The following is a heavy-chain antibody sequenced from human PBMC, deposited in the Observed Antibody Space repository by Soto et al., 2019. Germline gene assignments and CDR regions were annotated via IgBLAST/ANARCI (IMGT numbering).Heavy chain of an antibody. J-gene: IGHJ5*01. D-gene: IGHD2-21*01. CDR1: GGSISSNNYY. V-gene: IGHV4-39*07. CDR2: IHYSGNT. CDR3: AWCGICYPGYNWFAF. Sequence: PSETLSLTCAVSGGSISSNNYYWGWIRQPPGKGLEWIGSIHYSGNTYYNPSLKSRVTISVDTSKTQFSLILTSVTAADTAVYYCAWCGICYPGYNWFAFWAQRTLVTVSS.